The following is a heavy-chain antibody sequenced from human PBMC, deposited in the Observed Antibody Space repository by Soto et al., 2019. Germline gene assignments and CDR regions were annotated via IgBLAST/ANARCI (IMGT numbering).Heavy chain of an antibody. J-gene: IGHJ4*02. D-gene: IGHD2-2*01. CDR3: ARLVDPGHFDY. V-gene: IGHV4-34*01. Sequence: TLSLTCAVYGGSFSGYYWSWIRQPPGKGLEWIGEINHSGSTNYNPSLKSRVTISVDTSKNQFSLKLSSVTAADTAVYYCARLVDPGHFDYWGQGTLVTVSS. CDR2: INHSGST. CDR1: GGSFSGYY.